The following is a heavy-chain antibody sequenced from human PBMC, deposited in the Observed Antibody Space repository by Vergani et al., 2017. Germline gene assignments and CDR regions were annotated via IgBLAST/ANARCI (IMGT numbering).Heavy chain of an antibody. V-gene: IGHV4-61*02. D-gene: IGHD6-13*01. CDR1: GGSISSGSYY. CDR3: ARGSRAEGGSGPDK. J-gene: IGHJ4*02. CDR2: IYTSGPT. Sequence: QVQLQESGPGLVKPSQTLSLTCTVSGGSISSGSYYWSWIRQPAGKGLEWIGRIYTSGPTNYNPSFKNRVTMSVDTSKNQFSLKLNSVTAADTAVYYCARGSRAEGGSGPDKWGQGTLVTVSS.